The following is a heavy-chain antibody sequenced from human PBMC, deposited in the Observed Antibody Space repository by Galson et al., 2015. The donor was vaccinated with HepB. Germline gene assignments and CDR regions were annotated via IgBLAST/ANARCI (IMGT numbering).Heavy chain of an antibody. Sequence: SGAEVKKPGESLKISCKGSGYSFTSYWIGWVRQAPGKGLEWVSYISSSTRTIYYADSVKGRFTISRDNSKNTLYLQMNSLRAEDTAVYYCARDRGNHFWSGYYTDYYYGMDVWGQGTTVTVSS. CDR1: GYSFTSYW. CDR2: ISSSTRTI. V-gene: IGHV3-48*01. D-gene: IGHD3-3*02. J-gene: IGHJ6*02. CDR3: ARDRGNHFWSGYYTDYYYGMDV.